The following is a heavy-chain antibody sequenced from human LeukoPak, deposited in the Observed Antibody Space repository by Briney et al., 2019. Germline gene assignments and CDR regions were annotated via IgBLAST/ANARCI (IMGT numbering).Heavy chain of an antibody. CDR2: IDPNSGGT. D-gene: IGHD3/OR15-3a*01. Sequence: ASVKVSCKASGYTFTGKFIHWVRQAPGQGLEWMGWIDPNSGGTDYAQKFRGRVTMTRDTSTSTAYMDLSSLISDDTAVYYCARDREGLAYFDYWGQGTLITVSS. V-gene: IGHV1-2*02. CDR3: ARDREGLAYFDY. J-gene: IGHJ4*02. CDR1: GYTFTGKF.